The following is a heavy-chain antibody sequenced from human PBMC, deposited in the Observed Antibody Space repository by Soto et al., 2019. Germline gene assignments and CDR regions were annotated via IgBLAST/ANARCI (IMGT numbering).Heavy chain of an antibody. J-gene: IGHJ4*03. D-gene: IGHD3-9*01. CDR1: GYIFTGYH. Sequence: EASVKVPCKASGYIFTGYHIHWVRQAPGRGLEWMGWINPNSGDTEYAQNFQGRVTMTRDTSFNLVYMEMSGLMSDDTAVYYCARDARGTRGFDEIHIWVPGTPLTVYS. CDR2: INPNSGDT. V-gene: IGHV1-2*02. CDR3: ARDARGTRGFDEIHI.